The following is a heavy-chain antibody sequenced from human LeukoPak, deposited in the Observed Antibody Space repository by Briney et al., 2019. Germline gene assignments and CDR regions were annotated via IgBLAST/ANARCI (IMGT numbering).Heavy chain of an antibody. J-gene: IGHJ4*02. D-gene: IGHD2-2*01. Sequence: SETLSLTCTVSGGSISSSSYYWGWIRQPPGKGLEWIGSIYYSGSTNYNPSLKSRVTIYVDTSRNQLSLKLSSVTAADTAVYYCARQGYCSSTSCYNRGFFDYWGQGTLVTVSS. CDR3: ARQGYCSSTSCYNRGFFDY. V-gene: IGHV4-39*01. CDR2: IYYSGST. CDR1: GGSISSSSYY.